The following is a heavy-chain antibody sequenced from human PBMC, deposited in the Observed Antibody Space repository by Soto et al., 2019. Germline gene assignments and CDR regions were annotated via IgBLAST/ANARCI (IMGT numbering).Heavy chain of an antibody. Sequence: GGSLRLSCAASGFTFSSYGMHWVRQAPGKGLEWVAVIWYDGSNKYYADSVKGRFTISRDNSKTTQYLQMNSMRAEDTAVYYCERVRCMSTSRKPPYYYGMDVWAQETTVTVS. J-gene: IGHJ6*02. V-gene: IGHV3-33*01. CDR2: IWYDGSNK. D-gene: IGHD2-2*01. CDR3: ERVRCMSTSRKPPYYYGMDV. CDR1: GFTFSSYG.